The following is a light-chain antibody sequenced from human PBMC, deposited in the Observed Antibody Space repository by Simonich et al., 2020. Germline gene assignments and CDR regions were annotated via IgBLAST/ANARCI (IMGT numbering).Light chain of an antibody. CDR2: EEN. Sequence: NFMLTQPHSVSESPGKTVTISCTRSSGSIASNYVKGYQQRPGSAPTTVIYEENQRPSGVPDRFSGSIDSSSNSASLTISGLKTEDDADYYCQSYDSSSWVFGGGTKLTVL. CDR3: QSYDSSSWV. J-gene: IGLJ3*02. V-gene: IGLV6-57*03. CDR1: SGSIASNY.